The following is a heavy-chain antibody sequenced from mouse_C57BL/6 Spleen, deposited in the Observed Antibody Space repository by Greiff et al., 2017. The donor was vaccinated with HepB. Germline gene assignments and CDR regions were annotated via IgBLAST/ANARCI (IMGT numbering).Heavy chain of an antibody. CDR3: ARQSSSYGNAMDY. Sequence: EVKVEESGGGLVQPGESLKLSCVSNEYEFPSHDMSWVRKTPEKRLELVAAINSDGGSTYYPDTMERRFIISRDNTKKTLYLQMSSLRSEDTALYYCARQSSSYGNAMDYWGQGTSVTVSS. V-gene: IGHV5-2*03. CDR1: EYEFPSHD. D-gene: IGHD1-1*01. CDR2: INSDGGST. J-gene: IGHJ4*01.